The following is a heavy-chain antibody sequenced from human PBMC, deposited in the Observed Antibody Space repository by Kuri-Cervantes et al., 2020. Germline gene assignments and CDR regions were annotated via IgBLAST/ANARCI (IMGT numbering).Heavy chain of an antibody. CDR2: INNEGSLT. D-gene: IGHD3-22*01. CDR1: GFTLRDYW. V-gene: IGHV3-74*01. CDR3: AKMYDRSGYPEY. J-gene: IGHJ4*02. Sequence: GESLKISCVASGFTLRDYWMHWVRQVPGKGLMWVSRINNEGSLTSYADSVKGRFTISRDNSKTAVYLQMNSLRPEDTAVYYCAKMYDRSGYPEYWGQGALVTVSS.